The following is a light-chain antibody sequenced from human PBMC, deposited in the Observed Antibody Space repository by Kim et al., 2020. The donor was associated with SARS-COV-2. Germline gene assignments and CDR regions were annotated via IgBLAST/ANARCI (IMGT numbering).Light chain of an antibody. CDR1: QSVSSN. J-gene: IGKJ2*01. CDR2: VAS. V-gene: IGKV3-15*01. Sequence: SVSPGERATLSCRASQSVSSNFAWYQQKFGQAPRLLIYVASTRATGIPARFSGSGSGTEFTLTISSLQSEDFAVYYCQQYNNWPYTFGQGTKLEI. CDR3: QQYNNWPYT.